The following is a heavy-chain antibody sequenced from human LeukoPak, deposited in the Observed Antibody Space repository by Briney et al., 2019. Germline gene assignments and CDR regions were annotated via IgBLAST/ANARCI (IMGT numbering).Heavy chain of an antibody. CDR3: AKDYYGSGSYYTVDF. J-gene: IGHJ4*02. CDR2: ILYDGSNK. CDR1: GFTFSAYA. Sequence: GRSVRLSCAASGFTFSAYAMHWVRQPPGKGLEWVAVILYDGSNKYYADSVKGRFTISRDKSKNTLDLQMNSLRPEDTAVYYCAKDYYGSGSYYTVDFWGQGTLVTVSS. D-gene: IGHD3-10*01. V-gene: IGHV3-30*18.